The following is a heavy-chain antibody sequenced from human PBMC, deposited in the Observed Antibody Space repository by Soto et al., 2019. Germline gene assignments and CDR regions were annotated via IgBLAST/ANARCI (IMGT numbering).Heavy chain of an antibody. Sequence: GECLKISCKGSGYSFTSYWISWVRQMPGKGLEWMGRIDPSDSYTNYSPSFQGHVTISADKSISTAYLQWSSLKASDTAMYYCARLVGYSGYDPTRSWFDPWGQGTLVTVSS. V-gene: IGHV5-10-1*01. J-gene: IGHJ5*02. D-gene: IGHD5-12*01. CDR3: ARLVGYSGYDPTRSWFDP. CDR2: IDPSDSYT. CDR1: GYSFTSYW.